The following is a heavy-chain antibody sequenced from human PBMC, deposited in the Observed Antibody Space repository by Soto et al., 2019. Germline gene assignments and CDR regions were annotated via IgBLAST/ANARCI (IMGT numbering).Heavy chain of an antibody. V-gene: IGHV3-21*01. CDR2: ISSGSSGT. J-gene: IGHJ1*01. Sequence: GGSLRLSCEASGFTFSRVSMTWVRQAPGKGLELVASISSGSSGTWYADSVKGRFIIFRDNSKNLLFLQMNFLRPEDTAMYYCARMADLGPGTQVTVSS. CDR1: GFTFSRVS. CDR3: ARMAD.